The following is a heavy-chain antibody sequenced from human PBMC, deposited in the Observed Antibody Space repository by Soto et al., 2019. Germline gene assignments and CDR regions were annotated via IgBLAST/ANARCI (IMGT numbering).Heavy chain of an antibody. Sequence: PSEPLSLTCTASGGSVSSGSYYWSWIRQPPGKGLEWIGYIYYSGSTNYNPSLKSRVTMSVDTSKNQFSLKLTSVTAADTAGYYCAREPLWATAQGFDYWGQATLVTVSS. CDR2: IYYSGST. CDR1: GGSVSSGSYY. CDR3: AREPLWATAQGFDY. D-gene: IGHD5-12*01. V-gene: IGHV4-61*01. J-gene: IGHJ4*02.